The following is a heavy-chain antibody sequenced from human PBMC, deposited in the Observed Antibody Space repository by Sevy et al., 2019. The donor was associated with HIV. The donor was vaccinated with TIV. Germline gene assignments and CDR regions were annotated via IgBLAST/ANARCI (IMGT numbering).Heavy chain of an antibody. Sequence: GESLKISCKASGYRFTSYWIAWVRQMPGKGLEWMGIIYRDDSDIRYSPSLQGQVTISVDKSISTAYLQWSSLKASDTAMYFCARRGYDSTGYPQYYFDNWGQGTLVTVSS. CDR1: GYRFTSYW. CDR3: ARRGYDSTGYPQYYFDN. CDR2: IYRDDSDI. V-gene: IGHV5-51*01. J-gene: IGHJ4*02. D-gene: IGHD3-22*01.